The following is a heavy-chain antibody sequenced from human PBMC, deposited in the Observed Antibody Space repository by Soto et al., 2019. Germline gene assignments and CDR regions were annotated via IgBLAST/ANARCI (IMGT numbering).Heavy chain of an antibody. CDR2: ISAYNGNT. D-gene: IGHD3-3*01. CDR3: ARVLLDTIFGVVIPTYYVDP. V-gene: IGHV1-18*01. J-gene: IGHJ5*02. CDR1: GYTFTSYG. Sequence: ASVKVSCKASGYTFTSYGISWVRQAPGQGLEWMGWISAYNGNTNHAQKLQGRVTMTTDTSTSTAYMELRSLRSDDTAVYYCARVLLDTIFGVVIPTYYVDPWGQGTLATVSS.